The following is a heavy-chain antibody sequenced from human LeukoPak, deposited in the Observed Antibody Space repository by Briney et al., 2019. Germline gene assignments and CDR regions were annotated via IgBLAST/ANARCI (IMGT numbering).Heavy chain of an antibody. CDR1: GGSFSGYY. D-gene: IGHD2-2*01. J-gene: IGHJ4*02. CDR2: IYTSGRT. CDR3: ARAVLYCSSTSCYGGKYYFDY. V-gene: IGHV4-59*10. Sequence: SETLSLTCAVYGGSFSGYYWRWLGQPPGKGLAWIGRIYTSGRTNYNPSLKSRVTMSVDTSKNQFALKLSSVSARDTAVYYWARAVLYCSSTSCYGGKYYFDYWGQGTLGTVSS.